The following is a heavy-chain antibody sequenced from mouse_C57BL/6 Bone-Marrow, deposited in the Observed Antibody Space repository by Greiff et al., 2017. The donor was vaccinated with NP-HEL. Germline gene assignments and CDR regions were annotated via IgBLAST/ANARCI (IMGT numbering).Heavy chain of an antibody. D-gene: IGHD4-1*01. CDR3: ARDGPGY. V-gene: IGHV5-4*01. J-gene: IGHJ2*01. CDR1: GFTFSSYA. Sequence: EVKLQESGGGLVKPGGSLKLSCAASGFTFSSYAMSWVRQTPEKRLEWVATISDGGSYTYYPDNVKGRFTISRDNAKNNLYLQMSHLKSEDTAMYYCARDGPGYWGQGTTLTVSS. CDR2: ISDGGSYT.